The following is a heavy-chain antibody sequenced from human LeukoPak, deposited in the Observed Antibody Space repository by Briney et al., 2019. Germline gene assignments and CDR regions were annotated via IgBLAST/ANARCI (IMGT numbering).Heavy chain of an antibody. V-gene: IGHV1-2*02. CDR3: ARVQDYYDTSGYYHPIDY. J-gene: IGHJ4*02. CDR2: IKVNSGGT. D-gene: IGHD3-22*01. Sequence: GSVKVSCKTSGYTFTGYYMHWVRQAPGQGLEWMGWIKVNSGGTNYAQKFQGRVTMTRETSISTAYMELSRLRSDDTAVYYCARVQDYYDTSGYYHPIDYWGQGTLVTVSS. CDR1: GYTFTGYY.